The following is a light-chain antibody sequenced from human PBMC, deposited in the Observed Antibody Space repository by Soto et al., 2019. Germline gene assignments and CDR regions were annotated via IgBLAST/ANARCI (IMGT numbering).Light chain of an antibody. CDR2: DVS. CDR1: SSDVGGYNY. V-gene: IGLV2-11*01. Sequence: QSALPQPRSVSGSPGQSVTISCTGTSSDVGGYNYVSWYQQHPGKAAKLMIYDVSKWPSGVPDRFSGSKSGNTASLTISGLQAEDEANYYCCSYAGNSLWVFGGGTKLTVL. CDR3: CSYAGNSLWV. J-gene: IGLJ3*02.